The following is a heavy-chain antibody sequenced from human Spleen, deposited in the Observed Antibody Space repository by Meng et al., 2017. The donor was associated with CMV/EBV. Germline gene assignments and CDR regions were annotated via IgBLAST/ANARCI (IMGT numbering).Heavy chain of an antibody. Sequence: GGSLRLSCEASEFTFSNYGMNWVRQAPGKGLEWVSAISGSGGSKYYADSVKGRFTISRDNSKNTLYLQMNSLRAEETAVYYCAKRGPIAAAWGGYYFDYWGQGTLVTVSS. D-gene: IGHD6-13*01. V-gene: IGHV3-23*01. J-gene: IGHJ4*02. CDR3: AKRGPIAAAWGGYYFDY. CDR1: EFTFSNYG. CDR2: ISGSGGSK.